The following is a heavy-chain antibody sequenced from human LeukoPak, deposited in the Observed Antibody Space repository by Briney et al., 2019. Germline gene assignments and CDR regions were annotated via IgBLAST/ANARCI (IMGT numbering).Heavy chain of an antibody. CDR1: GFTFDNYA. V-gene: IGHV3-9*03. CDR3: AKDEFVASAFTGAFDT. D-gene: IGHD2-8*02. Sequence: GRSLRLSCAASGFTFDNYAMHWVRQAPGKGLEWVSGISWNTGGIGYADSVKGRFTISRDNAKNSLYLQMNSLRAEDMALYYCAKDEFVASAFTGAFDTWGQGTMVTVSS. J-gene: IGHJ3*02. CDR2: ISWNTGGI.